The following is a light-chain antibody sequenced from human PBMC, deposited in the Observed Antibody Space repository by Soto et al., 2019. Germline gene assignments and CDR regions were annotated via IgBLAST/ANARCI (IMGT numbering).Light chain of an antibody. CDR3: QQSYSDPRK. V-gene: IGKV1-39*01. CDR1: QTINAY. Sequence: DIQMTQSPSSLSASVGDRVTITCRASQTINAYLSWYQQNPGKAPKLLISAASRWQGGVPSRFSGSGFGTDFTLTINRLQPEDCATYYCQQSYSDPRKFGQGTKVEIK. CDR2: AAS. J-gene: IGKJ1*01.